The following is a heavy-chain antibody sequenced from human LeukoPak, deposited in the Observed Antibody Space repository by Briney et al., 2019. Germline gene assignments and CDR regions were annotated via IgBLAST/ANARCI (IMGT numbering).Heavy chain of an antibody. CDR2: TFGGAGT. CDR3: AREGCSTTSCYKRAFDI. J-gene: IGHJ3*02. D-gene: IGHD2-2*02. V-gene: IGHV3-66*01. Sequence: GGSLRLSCAASGLTVSNNYISWVRQAPGKGRECVSATFGGAGTHYADSVKDRFTISRDNSKNTLSLQMNSLRVEDTAVYYCAREGCSTTSCYKRAFDIWGQGTMVTVSS. CDR1: GLTVSNNY.